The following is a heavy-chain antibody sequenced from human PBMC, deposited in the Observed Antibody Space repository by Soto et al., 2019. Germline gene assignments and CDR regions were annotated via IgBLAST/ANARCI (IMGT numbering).Heavy chain of an antibody. CDR3: ARGQVDGWYHPYYYMDV. CDR1: GCSLSSYY. J-gene: IGHJ6*03. V-gene: IGHV4-59*01. D-gene: IGHD2-15*01. Sequence: PSGTPSLTCTFSGCSLSSYYWGLVRQPPGKGLEWIGYIYYSGSTNYNPSLKSRVTISVDTSKNQFSLKLSSVTAADTAVYYCARGQVDGWYHPYYYMDVWGKGTTVTVSS. CDR2: IYYSGST.